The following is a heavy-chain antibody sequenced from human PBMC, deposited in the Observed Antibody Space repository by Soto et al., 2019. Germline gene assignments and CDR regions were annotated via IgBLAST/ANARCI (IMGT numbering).Heavy chain of an antibody. Sequence: QITLKESGPTLVKPTQTLTLTCTFSGFSLSTRGVGVAWIRQPPGKALEWLALIYWDDDKRYRPSLESRITITKDTSNNPVVLTMTNMDSVDTATYYCAYLPCSGGSCYWFSFSGMDVWGQGTTVTVSS. D-gene: IGHD2-15*01. CDR3: AYLPCSGGSCYWFSFSGMDV. V-gene: IGHV2-5*02. CDR1: GFSLSTRGVG. CDR2: IYWDDDK. J-gene: IGHJ6*02.